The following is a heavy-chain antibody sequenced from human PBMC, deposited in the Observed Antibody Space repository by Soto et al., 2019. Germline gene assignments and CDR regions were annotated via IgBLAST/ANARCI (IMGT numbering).Heavy chain of an antibody. CDR3: AQPLPRYRTGWYPVTAAFDP. J-gene: IGHJ3*01. Sequence: GGSLRLSCAASGFTFSSYAMSWVRQAPGKGLEWVSAISGSGGSTYYADSVKGRFTISRDNSKNTLYLRMNSLRAADTDVPYCAQPLPRYRTGWYPVTAAFDPCRQGTMVT. CDR1: GFTFSSYA. CDR2: ISGSGGST. V-gene: IGHV3-23*01. D-gene: IGHD6-19*01.